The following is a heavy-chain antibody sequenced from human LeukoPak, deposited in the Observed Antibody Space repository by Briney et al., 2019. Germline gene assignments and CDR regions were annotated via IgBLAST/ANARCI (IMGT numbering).Heavy chain of an antibody. V-gene: IGHV3-20*04. CDR2: INWNGGST. Sequence: PGGSLRLSCAASGFTFDDYGMSWVRQAPGKGLEWVSGINWNGGSTGYADSVKGRFTISRDNAKNSLYLQMNSLRAEDTALYYCARVGVVAASYYYYYMDVWGKRTTVTVSS. D-gene: IGHD2-15*01. CDR1: GFTFDDYG. CDR3: ARVGVVAASYYYYYMDV. J-gene: IGHJ6*03.